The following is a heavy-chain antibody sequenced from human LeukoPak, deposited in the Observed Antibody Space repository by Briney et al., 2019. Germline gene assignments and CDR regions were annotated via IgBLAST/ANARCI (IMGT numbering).Heavy chain of an antibody. J-gene: IGHJ3*02. CDR2: IDARSGIT. CDR3: ARTYDFGRGPPGDAFDN. D-gene: IGHD3-3*01. CDR1: GFTFSSYT. Sequence: GGSLRLSCAASGFTFSSYTMNWCRQAPGKGPEWVSYIDARSGITYYADSVQGRFTISRDDARESVFLQMDGLRVDDTAVYYCARTYDFGRGPPGDAFDNWGPGTWVIVSS. V-gene: IGHV3-48*04.